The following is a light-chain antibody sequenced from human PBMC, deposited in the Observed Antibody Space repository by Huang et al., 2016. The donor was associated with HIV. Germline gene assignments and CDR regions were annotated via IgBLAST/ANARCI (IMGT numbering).Light chain of an antibody. CDR3: QQYNNWPPWT. CDR1: AGVSNN. CDR2: GAS. V-gene: IGKV3D-15*01. J-gene: IGKJ1*01. Sequence: IVMTQSPATLSVSPGERATLSCRASAGVSNNGAWYQQRPGQTPRLLIHGASTRHTGIPAKFSGRWSGTEFTLTITSLQPEDSAVYYCQQYNNWPPWTFGPGTQVEI.